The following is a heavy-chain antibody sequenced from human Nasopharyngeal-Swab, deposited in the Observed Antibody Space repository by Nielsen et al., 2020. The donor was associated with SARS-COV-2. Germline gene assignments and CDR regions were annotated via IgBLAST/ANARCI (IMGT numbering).Heavy chain of an antibody. CDR1: GYTFTGYY. CDR2: INPNSGGT. J-gene: IGHJ6*02. CDR3: ARDLVYSDYYYGLDV. V-gene: IGHV1-2*04. Sequence: ASAQVSCKASGYTFTGYYMHWVRQAPGQGLEWMGWINPNSGGTYYAQKLQGWVTMTRDTSISTAYMELSRLRSDDTAVYYCARDLVYSDYYYGLDVWGQGTTVTVSS. D-gene: IGHD2-15*01.